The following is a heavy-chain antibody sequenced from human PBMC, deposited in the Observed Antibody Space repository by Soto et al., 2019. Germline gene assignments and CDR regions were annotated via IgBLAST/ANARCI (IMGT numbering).Heavy chain of an antibody. J-gene: IGHJ4*02. CDR3: AKDRQFRSYYESAGHYND. CDR1: GFTFRNQD. Sequence: EVQLLESGGGLVQPGGSLRLTCVGSGFTFRNQDMRWVRQAPGKGLEWVSSISGRGGVTYYADSVKGRFTISRDNSKNTLYLQMNNLRANDTAVYYCAKDRQFRSYYESAGHYNDWGQATLVTVSS. V-gene: IGHV3-23*01. D-gene: IGHD3-22*01. CDR2: ISGRGGVT.